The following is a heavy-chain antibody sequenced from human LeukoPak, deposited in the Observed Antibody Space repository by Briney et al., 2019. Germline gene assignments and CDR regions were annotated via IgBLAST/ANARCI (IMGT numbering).Heavy chain of an antibody. CDR1: GYTFTSYY. V-gene: IGHV1-46*01. CDR3: ARDRLWIGYSSSSKLRGWFDP. CDR2: INPSGGST. D-gene: IGHD6-6*01. Sequence: ASVKVSCKASGYTFTSYYMHWVRQAPGQGLEWMGIINPSGGSTSYAQEFQGRVTMTRDMSTSTVYMELSSLRSEDTAVYYCARDRLWIGYSSSSKLRGWFDPWGQGTLVTVSS. J-gene: IGHJ5*02.